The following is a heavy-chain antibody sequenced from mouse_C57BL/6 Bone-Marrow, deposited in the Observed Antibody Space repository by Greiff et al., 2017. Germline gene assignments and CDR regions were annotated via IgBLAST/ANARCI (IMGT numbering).Heavy chain of an antibody. J-gene: IGHJ2*01. CDR2: IYPRDGST. V-gene: IGHV1-85*01. CDR3: ARRGTAQALYYFDY. CDR1: GYTFTSYD. Sequence: VQLQQSGPELVKPGASVKLSCKASGYTFTSYDINWVKQRPGQGLEWIGWIYPRDGSTKYNEKFKGKATLPVDTSSSTAYMELHSLTSEDSAVYFCARRGTAQALYYFDYWGQGTTLTVSS. D-gene: IGHD3-2*02.